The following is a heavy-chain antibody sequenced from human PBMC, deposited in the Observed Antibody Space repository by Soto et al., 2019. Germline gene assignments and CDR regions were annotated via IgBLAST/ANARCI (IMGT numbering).Heavy chain of an antibody. J-gene: IGHJ6*02. Sequence: QVQLVESGGGVVQPGRSLRLSCAASGFTFSSYGMHWVRQAPGKGLEWVAVIWYDGSNKYYADSVKGRFTISRDNSKNTLYLQMNSLRAEDTAVYYCERESAAARYGMDVWGQGTTVTVSS. CDR3: ERESAAARYGMDV. CDR2: IWYDGSNK. V-gene: IGHV3-33*01. D-gene: IGHD6-13*01. CDR1: GFTFSSYG.